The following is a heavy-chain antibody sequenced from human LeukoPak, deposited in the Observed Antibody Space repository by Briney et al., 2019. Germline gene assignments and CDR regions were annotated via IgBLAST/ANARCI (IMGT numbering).Heavy chain of an antibody. CDR1: GGSISSSSYY. V-gene: IGHV4-39*01. Sequence: SETLSLTCTVSGGSISSSSYYWGWIRQPPGKGLEWIGSIYYSGSTYYNPSLKSRVTISVDTSKNQFSLKLSSVTAADTAVYYCARPAYDSSGYYDPDDGFDIWGQGTMVTVSS. D-gene: IGHD3-22*01. CDR3: ARPAYDSSGYYDPDDGFDI. CDR2: IYYSGST. J-gene: IGHJ3*02.